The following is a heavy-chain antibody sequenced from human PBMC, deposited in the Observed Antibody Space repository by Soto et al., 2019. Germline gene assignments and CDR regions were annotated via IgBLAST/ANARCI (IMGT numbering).Heavy chain of an antibody. D-gene: IGHD2-15*01. V-gene: IGHV1-69*01. CDR1: GGTFSSYA. Sequence: QVQLVQSGAEVKKPGSSVKVSCKASGGTFSSYAISWERQAPGQGLEWMGGIIPIFGSANYAQKFQGRVTITADEFTSTAYMELSSLSSEDTAVYYYARDTGSYYCSGGSCYPGFADYWGQGTLVTVSS. J-gene: IGHJ4*02. CDR2: IIPIFGSA. CDR3: ARDTGSYYCSGGSCYPGFADY.